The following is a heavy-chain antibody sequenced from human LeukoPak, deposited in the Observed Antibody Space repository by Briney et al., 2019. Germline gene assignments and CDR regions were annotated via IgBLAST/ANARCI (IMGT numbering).Heavy chain of an antibody. J-gene: IGHJ4*02. CDR3: ARGGVSGGFDY. D-gene: IGHD1-26*01. V-gene: IGHV3-7*03. Sequence: PGGSLRLSCATSGFTFSISWMTWVRQAPGKGLEWVAFMNKDGSEKNFVDSVQGRFTISGDDAKNSLFLQMNSLRAEDTAVYYCARGGVSGGFDYWGQGTLVTVSS. CDR2: MNKDGSEK. CDR1: GFTFSISW.